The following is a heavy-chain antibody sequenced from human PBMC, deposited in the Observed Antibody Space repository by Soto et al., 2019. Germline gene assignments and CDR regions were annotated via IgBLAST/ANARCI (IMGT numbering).Heavy chain of an antibody. V-gene: IGHV1-69*06. CDR3: ASPYSSGWYEFDY. D-gene: IGHD6-19*01. CDR1: GGTFSSYA. J-gene: IGHJ4*02. CDR2: IIPIFGTA. Sequence: QVQLVQSGAEVKKPGSSVKVSCKASGGTFSSYAISWVRQAPGQGLEWMGGIIPIFGTANYAQKFQGRVTITADKSTSTADMELSSLRAEDTAVYYCASPYSSGWYEFDYWGQGTLVTVSS.